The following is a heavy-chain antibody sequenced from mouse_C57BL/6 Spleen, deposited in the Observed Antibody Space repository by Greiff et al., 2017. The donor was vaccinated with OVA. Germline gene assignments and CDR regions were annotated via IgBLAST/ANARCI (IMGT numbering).Heavy chain of an antibody. Sequence: QVQLQQPGAELVKPGASVKLSCKASGYTFTSYWMHWVKQRPGQGLEWIGMIHPNSGSTNYNEKFKSKATLTVDKSSSTAYMQLSSLTSEDSAVYYCARAGHYYGNLWYCDVWGTGTTVTVSS. CDR2: IHPNSGST. D-gene: IGHD1-1*01. CDR1: GYTFTSYW. J-gene: IGHJ1*03. CDR3: ARAGHYYGNLWYCDV. V-gene: IGHV1-64*01.